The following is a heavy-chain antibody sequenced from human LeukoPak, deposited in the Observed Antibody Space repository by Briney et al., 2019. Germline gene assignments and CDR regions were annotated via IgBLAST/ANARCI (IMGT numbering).Heavy chain of an antibody. Sequence: GESLKISCKTSGYNFTTDWIGWVRQMPGKGLEWMGVIYPGDSDTRYSPSFQGQVTISADKSISTAYLQWSSLKASDTAMYYCARLPYCGGDCFPNWFDPWGQGTLVTVSS. J-gene: IGHJ5*02. V-gene: IGHV5-51*01. CDR2: IYPGDSDT. CDR1: GYNFTTDW. CDR3: ARLPYCGGDCFPNWFDP. D-gene: IGHD2-21*02.